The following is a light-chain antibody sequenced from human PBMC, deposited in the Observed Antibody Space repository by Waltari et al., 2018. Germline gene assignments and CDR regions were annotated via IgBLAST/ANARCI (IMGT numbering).Light chain of an antibody. Sequence: QSVLTQPPSVSGAPGQRVTISCTGSSSNIGAGYDVHWYQQLPGTAPKLLIYGNCNRPPGVPDRFSGSKSGPSASLAITGLQAEDEADYYCQSYDSSLSGYVFGTGTKVTVL. J-gene: IGLJ1*01. CDR1: SSNIGAGYD. CDR2: GNC. CDR3: QSYDSSLSGYV. V-gene: IGLV1-40*01.